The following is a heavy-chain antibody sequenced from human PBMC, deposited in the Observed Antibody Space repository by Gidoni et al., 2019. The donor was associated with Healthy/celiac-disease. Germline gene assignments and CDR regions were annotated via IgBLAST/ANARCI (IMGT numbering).Heavy chain of an antibody. V-gene: IGHV1-69*01. CDR2: IIPIFGTA. CDR1: GGTFSSYA. D-gene: IGHD5-12*01. J-gene: IGHJ6*02. Sequence: QVQLVQSGAEVKKPGSSVKVSCKASGGTFSSYAISWVRQAPGQGLEWMGGIIPIFGTANYAQKFQGRVTITADESTSTAYMELSSLRSEDTAVYYCARGGGGYGPHYYYYGMDVWGQGTTVTVSS. CDR3: ARGGGGYGPHYYYYGMDV.